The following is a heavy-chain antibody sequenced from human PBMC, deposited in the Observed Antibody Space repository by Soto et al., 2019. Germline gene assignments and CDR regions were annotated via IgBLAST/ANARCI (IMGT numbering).Heavy chain of an antibody. Sequence: QVQLQESGPGLVKPSETLCLTCTVSGGSINSYYWSWIRQPPGKGLEWIGYIYYSGSTNYNPSLKSRVTISLDTSKNQFSLKLSSVTAADTAVYYCARTRKQQLVLFYYYYMDVWGKGTTVTVSS. V-gene: IGHV4-59*01. CDR3: ARTRKQQLVLFYYYYMDV. CDR2: IYYSGST. J-gene: IGHJ6*03. D-gene: IGHD6-13*01. CDR1: GGSINSYY.